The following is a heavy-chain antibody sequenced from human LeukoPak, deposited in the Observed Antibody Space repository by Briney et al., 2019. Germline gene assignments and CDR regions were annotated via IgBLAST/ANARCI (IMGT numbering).Heavy chain of an antibody. CDR2: IYYSGST. CDR1: GGSISSGDYY. V-gene: IGHV4-30-4*01. J-gene: IGHJ4*02. CDR3: ARDQTYGSGSFDY. D-gene: IGHD3-10*01. Sequence: SQTLSLTCTVSGGSISSGDYYWSWIRQPPGKGLEWIGYIYYSGSTYYNPSLKSRVTISVDTSKNQFSLKLSSVTAADTAVYYCARDQTYGSGSFDYWGQGTLVTVSS.